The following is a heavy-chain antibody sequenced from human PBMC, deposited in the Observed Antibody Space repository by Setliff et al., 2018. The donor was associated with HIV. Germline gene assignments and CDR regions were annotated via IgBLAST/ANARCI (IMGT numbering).Heavy chain of an antibody. V-gene: IGHV4-39*01. D-gene: IGHD3-10*01. CDR2: IFNDGRT. CDR1: GGSISSSSYY. Sequence: PSETQSLTCTVSGGSISSSSYYWGWIRQPPGKGLEWIGSIFNDGRTYYNPSLKSRVTIPMDTSTNRFSLKLTSVTAADTAVYFCARHFPSISLFFGDPGPFDRWGQGALVTVSS. CDR3: ARHFPSISLFFGDPGPFDR. J-gene: IGHJ4*02.